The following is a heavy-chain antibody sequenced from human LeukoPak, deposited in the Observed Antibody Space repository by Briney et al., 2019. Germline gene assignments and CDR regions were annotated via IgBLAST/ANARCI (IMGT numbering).Heavy chain of an antibody. V-gene: IGHV3-30-3*01. Sequence: GGSLRLSCAASGFTFSSYAMHWVRQAPGKGLEWVAVISYDGSNKYYADSVKGRFTISRDNSKNTLYLQMNSLRAEDTAVYYCARDPIGSAGLLWFGDERGWFDPWGQGTLVTVSS. CDR1: GFTFSSYA. CDR2: ISYDGSNK. J-gene: IGHJ5*02. D-gene: IGHD3-10*01. CDR3: ARDPIGSAGLLWFGDERGWFDP.